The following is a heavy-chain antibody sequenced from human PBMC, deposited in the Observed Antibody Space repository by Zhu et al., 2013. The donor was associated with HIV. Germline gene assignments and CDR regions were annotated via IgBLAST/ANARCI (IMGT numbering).Heavy chain of an antibody. CDR3: ARGAMYYYGSGSYYSLQKGMDV. Sequence: QVQLVQSGAEVKKPGASVKVSCKASGYTFTSYDINWVRQATGQGLEWMGWMNPNSGNTGYAQKFQGRVTMTRNTSISTAYMELSSLRSEDTAVYYCARGAMYYYGSGSYYSLQKGMDVWGQGTTVTVSS. CDR1: GYTFTSYD. V-gene: IGHV1-8*01. D-gene: IGHD3-10*01. J-gene: IGHJ6*02. CDR2: MNPNSGNT.